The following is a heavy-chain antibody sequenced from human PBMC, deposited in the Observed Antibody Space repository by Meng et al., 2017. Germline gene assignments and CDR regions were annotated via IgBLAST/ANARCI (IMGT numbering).Heavy chain of an antibody. Sequence: TWKEAGPLLVKPQRTMPRPCTFSGFSLSTSGVGVGWIRQPPGKALEWLALIYWDDDKRYSPSLKSRLTITKDTSKNQVVLTMTNMDPVDTATYYCAHSTLGYYDSSGPYFDYWGQGTLVTVSS. CDR3: AHSTLGYYDSSGPYFDY. J-gene: IGHJ4*02. D-gene: IGHD3-22*01. V-gene: IGHV2-5*02. CDR2: IYWDDDK. CDR1: GFSLSTSGVG.